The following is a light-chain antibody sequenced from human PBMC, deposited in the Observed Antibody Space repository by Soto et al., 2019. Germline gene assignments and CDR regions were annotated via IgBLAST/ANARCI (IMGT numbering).Light chain of an antibody. CDR1: PGISRY. Sequence: DIRLTQSPSFLSESVGDRVTITCRARPGISRYLAWYQQKPGKAPNLLICAASTLQSWAPSRFSDSGSWTEFTPTTSSLQTQHFTTYDCQQLNSYPRTSGRETKVEIK. J-gene: IGKJ4*01. CDR3: QQLNSYPRT. CDR2: AAS. V-gene: IGKV1-9*01.